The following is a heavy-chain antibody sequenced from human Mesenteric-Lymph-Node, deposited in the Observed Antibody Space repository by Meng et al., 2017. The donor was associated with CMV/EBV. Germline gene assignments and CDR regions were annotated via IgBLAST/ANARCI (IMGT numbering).Heavy chain of an antibody. V-gene: IGHV3-30-3*01. CDR3: AKDISGGSSRWYELDY. D-gene: IGHD6-13*01. Sequence: GESLKISCAASGFTFSSYAMHWVRQAPGKGLEWVAVISYDGSNKYYADSVKGRFTTSRDNAKNSLYLQMNSLRPEDTAFYYCAKDISGGSSRWYELDYWGQGTLVTVSS. CDR1: GFTFSSYA. J-gene: IGHJ4*02. CDR2: ISYDGSNK.